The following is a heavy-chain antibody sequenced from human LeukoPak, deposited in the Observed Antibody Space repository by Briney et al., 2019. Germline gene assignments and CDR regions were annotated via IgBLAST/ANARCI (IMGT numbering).Heavy chain of an antibody. CDR3: ARGPVWKPYFFDS. CDR2: ICSSGSA. V-gene: IGHV4-31*03. D-gene: IGHD1-1*01. CDR1: GGSISSGVYC. Sequence: SETLSLTCTVSGGSISSGVYCWSWIRQRPGEGLQWIGYICSSGSAYYNASLKSRVSMSTDTSNNQFSLKLNSVTAADTAVYYCARGPVWKPYFFDSWGQGALVTVSS. J-gene: IGHJ4*02.